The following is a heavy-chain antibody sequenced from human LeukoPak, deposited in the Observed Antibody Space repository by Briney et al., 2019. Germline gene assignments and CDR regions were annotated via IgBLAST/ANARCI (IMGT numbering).Heavy chain of an antibody. V-gene: IGHV3-48*03. CDR2: ISNIGDII. J-gene: IGHJ6*03. CDR3: AKDATAVVGTVYMDV. CDR1: GFTFSNYE. Sequence: GGSLRLSCAASGFTFSNYEMSWVRQAPGKGLEWISHISNIGDIIHYADSVEGRFTISRDNAKNSLYLQTNSLRAEDTAVYYCAKDATAVVGTVYMDVWGKGTTVTISS. D-gene: IGHD6-13*01.